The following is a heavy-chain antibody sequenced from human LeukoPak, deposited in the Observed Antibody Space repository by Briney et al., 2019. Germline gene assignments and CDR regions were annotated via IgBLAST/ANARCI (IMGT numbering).Heavy chain of an antibody. CDR1: GFTFSSYW. J-gene: IGHJ4*02. D-gene: IGHD2-15*01. Sequence: PGGSLRLSCAASGFTFSSYWMHWVRQAPGKGLVWVSRINNDGSSTSYADSVKGRFTISRDNAKNTLYLQMNSLRAEDTAVYYCVSSYCSGGSCYSASGYWGRGTLVTVSS. CDR3: VSSYCSGGSCYSASGY. CDR2: INNDGSST. V-gene: IGHV3-74*01.